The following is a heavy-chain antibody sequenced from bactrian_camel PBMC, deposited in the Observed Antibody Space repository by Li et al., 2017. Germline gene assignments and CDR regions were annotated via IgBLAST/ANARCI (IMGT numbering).Heavy chain of an antibody. Sequence: HVQLVESGGGSVQTGGSLALSCVAAKLTYSSNCMGWFRQAPGKEREGVAGIGNDGRTAYADSVKGRFTISQDNAKNALTLQMDSLKPEDTAKYYCAARLYGGYASTCADARAFTDWGRGTQVTVS. CDR3: AARLYGGYASTCADARAFTD. D-gene: IGHD1*01. V-gene: IGHV3S55*01. J-gene: IGHJ4*01. CDR1: KLTYSSNC. CDR2: IGNDGRT.